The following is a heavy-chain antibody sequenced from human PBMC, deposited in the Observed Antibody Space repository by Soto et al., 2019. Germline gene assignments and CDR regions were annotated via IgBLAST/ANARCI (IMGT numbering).Heavy chain of an antibody. CDR3: ARWDLAQDWFDP. CDR2: ISAYNGNT. CDR1: GYTFTSYC. Sequence: ASVNVSCKASGYTFTSYCISWGRQAPGQGLEWMGWISAYNGNTNYAQKLQGRVTMTTDTSTSTAYMELRSLRSDDTAVYYCARWDLAQDWFDPWGQGTLVTVSS. D-gene: IGHD1-26*01. V-gene: IGHV1-18*04. J-gene: IGHJ5*02.